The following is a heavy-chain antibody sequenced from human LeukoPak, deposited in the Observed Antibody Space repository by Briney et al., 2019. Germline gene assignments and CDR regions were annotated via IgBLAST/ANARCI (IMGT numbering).Heavy chain of an antibody. CDR2: IDSRGGST. V-gene: IGHV1-46*01. CDR3: ARGLAGLDSSRYLSFAFDI. J-gene: IGHJ3*02. D-gene: IGHD3-22*01. CDR1: GYTFTNYY. Sequence: ASVKVSCKASGYTFTNYYLHWVRQAPGLGFEWMGIIDSRGGSTSYAQKFRGRVSMTRDTSTSTLYMELNSLSSDDTAVYYCARGLAGLDSSRYLSFAFDIWGQGTMVTVSS.